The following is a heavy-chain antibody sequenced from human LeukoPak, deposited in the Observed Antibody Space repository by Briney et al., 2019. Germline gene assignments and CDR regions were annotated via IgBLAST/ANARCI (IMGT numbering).Heavy chain of an antibody. CDR2: INHNGNVN. CDR3: ARGGGLDV. CDR1: GFDFSSYW. D-gene: IGHD3-16*01. Sequence: GGALGTSFGASGFDFSSYWKNWARRGPGKGLEWVASINHNGNVNYYVDSVKGRFTISRDNAKNSLYLQMSNLRAEDTAVYFCARGGGLDVWGQGATVTVSS. V-gene: IGHV3-7*03. J-gene: IGHJ6*02.